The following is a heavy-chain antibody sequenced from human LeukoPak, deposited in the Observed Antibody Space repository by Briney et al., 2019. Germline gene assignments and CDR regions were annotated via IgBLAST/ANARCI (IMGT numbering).Heavy chain of an antibody. CDR2: IYYSGST. CDR1: GDSISSYY. V-gene: IGHV4-59*01. D-gene: IGHD3-22*01. Sequence: SETLSLTCTVSGDSISSYYWSWIRQPPGKGLEWIGYIYYSGSTKYNPSLKSRVTISVDTSKNQFSLKLNSVTAADTAVYYCARTGQTYYYDSSGYYYVDYWGQGTLVTVSS. CDR3: ARTGQTYYYDSSGYYYVDY. J-gene: IGHJ4*02.